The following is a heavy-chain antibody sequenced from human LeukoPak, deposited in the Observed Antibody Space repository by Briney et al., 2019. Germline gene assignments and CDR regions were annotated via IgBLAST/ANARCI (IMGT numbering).Heavy chain of an antibody. V-gene: IGHV1-18*01. D-gene: IGHD2-21*02. J-gene: IGHJ4*02. Sequence: GASVKDSCKASGHTFTSYGISWVRQAPGQGLEWMGWISAYNGNTNYAQKLQGRVTMTTDTSTSTAYMELRSLRSDDTAVYYCARDSRIVVVTGNFDYWGQGTLVTVSS. CDR2: ISAYNGNT. CDR3: ARDSRIVVVTGNFDY. CDR1: GHTFTSYG.